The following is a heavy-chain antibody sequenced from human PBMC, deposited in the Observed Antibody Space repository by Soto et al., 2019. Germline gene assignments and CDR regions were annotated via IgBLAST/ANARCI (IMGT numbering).Heavy chain of an antibody. CDR3: ARYRYCTSTTCYGDGYYYYYYMDV. CDR1: GFTFSNYG. Sequence: QVQLVESGGGVVQPGRSLRLSCAASGFTFSNYGMHWVRQAPGKGLEWVAVIWYEGTNKNYADSVKGRFTISRDNSKNTLYHHIHNLRADDTAVYYCARYRYCTSTTCYGDGYYYYYYMDVWGKGTTVTVSS. J-gene: IGHJ6*03. V-gene: IGHV3-33*01. D-gene: IGHD2-2*01. CDR2: IWYEGTNK.